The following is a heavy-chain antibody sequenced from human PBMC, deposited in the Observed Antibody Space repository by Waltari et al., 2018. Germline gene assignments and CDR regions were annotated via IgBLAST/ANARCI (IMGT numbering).Heavy chain of an antibody. CDR2: INAANVNT. D-gene: IGHD3-3*01. CDR3: ASERSIFGVVIGGY. CDR1: GYRFNSYA. V-gene: IGHV1-3*01. Sequence: QVQLVQSGAEVKKPGASVKVSCKASGYRFNSYAMHWVRQAPGQRLEWMGWINAANVNTKYSQKFQGRVTITRDTSASTADMELSSLRSEDTAVYYCASERSIFGVVIGGYWGQGTLVTVSS. J-gene: IGHJ4*02.